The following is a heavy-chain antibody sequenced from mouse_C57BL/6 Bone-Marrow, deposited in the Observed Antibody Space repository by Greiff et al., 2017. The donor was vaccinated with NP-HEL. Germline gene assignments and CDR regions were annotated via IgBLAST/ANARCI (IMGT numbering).Heavy chain of an antibody. CDR3: ANGDSNYGYAMDY. J-gene: IGHJ4*01. CDR2: IWSGGST. V-gene: IGHV2-2*01. Sequence: VKLVESGPGLVQPSQSLSITCTVSGFSLTSYGVHWVRQSPGKGLEWLGVIWSGGSTDYNAAFISRLSISKDNSKSQVFFKMNSLQADDTAIYYCANGDSNYGYAMDYWGQGTSVTVSS. D-gene: IGHD2-5*01. CDR1: GFSLTSYG.